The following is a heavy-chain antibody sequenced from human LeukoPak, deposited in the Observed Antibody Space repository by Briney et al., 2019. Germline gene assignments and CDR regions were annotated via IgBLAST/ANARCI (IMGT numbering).Heavy chain of an antibody. CDR2: INPSGGST. V-gene: IGHV1-46*01. CDR1: GYTFTKYY. CDR3: ARDRGVLRFLEWLSSSNWFDP. Sequence: ASVKVSCKASGYTFTKYYMHWVRQAPGQGLEWMGIINPSGGSTSYAQKFQGRVTMPRDTSTSTVYMELSSLGSEDTAVYYCARDRGVLRFLEWLSSSNWFDPWGQGTLVTVSS. J-gene: IGHJ5*02. D-gene: IGHD3-3*01.